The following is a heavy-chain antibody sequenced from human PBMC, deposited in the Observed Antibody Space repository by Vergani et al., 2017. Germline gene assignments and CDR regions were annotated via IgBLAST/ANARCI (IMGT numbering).Heavy chain of an antibody. CDR1: GGSISSGDYY. J-gene: IGHJ4*02. D-gene: IGHD3-22*01. V-gene: IGHV4-30-4*01. Sequence: QVQLQESGPGLVKPSQTLSLTCTVSGGSISSGDYYWGWIRPPPGKGLEWIGYIYYSGSTYYNPSLKSLVTISVDTSKNQFSLKPSSVTAADTAVYYCARVSPYYYDSSGRGPFDYWGQGTLVTVSS. CDR2: IYYSGST. CDR3: ARVSPYYYDSSGRGPFDY.